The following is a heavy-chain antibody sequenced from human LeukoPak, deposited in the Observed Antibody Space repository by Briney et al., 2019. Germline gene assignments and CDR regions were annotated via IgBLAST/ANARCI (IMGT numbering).Heavy chain of an antibody. CDR2: INSDGTNT. CDR3: ARGRYCSGGTCYFDY. V-gene: IGHV3-74*01. Sequence: PGGSLRLSCAASGFTFSSYLMHWVRQAPGKGLVWVARINSDGTNTNYAYSVKGRFTFSRDNAKNTLYLQMNSLRAEDTAVYYCARGRYCSGGTCYFDYWGQGTLVTVSS. J-gene: IGHJ4*02. D-gene: IGHD2-15*01. CDR1: GFTFSSYL.